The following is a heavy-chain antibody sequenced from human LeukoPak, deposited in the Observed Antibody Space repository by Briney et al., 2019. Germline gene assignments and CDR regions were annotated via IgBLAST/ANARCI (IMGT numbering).Heavy chain of an antibody. CDR3: ARDSLSYYGMDV. Sequence: PGGSLRLSCAASGFTFSSYSMNWVRQAPGKGLEWVSSISSSSSYIYYADSVKGRFTISRDNAKNSLYLQMNSLRAEDTAVYYCARDSLSYYGMDVWGQGTMVTVSS. V-gene: IGHV3-21*01. CDR1: GFTFSSYS. CDR2: ISSSSSYI. J-gene: IGHJ6*02.